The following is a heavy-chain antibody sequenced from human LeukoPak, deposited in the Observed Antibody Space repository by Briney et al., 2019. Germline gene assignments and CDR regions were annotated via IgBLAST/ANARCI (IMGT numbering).Heavy chain of an antibody. D-gene: IGHD3-22*01. CDR2: IYSGGNT. J-gene: IGHJ4*02. CDR3: ARSRHSYDSSGFPHY. CDR1: GFNVSSNY. Sequence: GGSLRLSCVASGFNVSSNYMNWVRQAPGKGLEWVSVIYSGGNTYYADSVKGRFTISRDNAKNSLYLQMNSLRAEDTALYYCARSRHSYDSSGFPHYWGQGTLVTVSS. V-gene: IGHV3-53*01.